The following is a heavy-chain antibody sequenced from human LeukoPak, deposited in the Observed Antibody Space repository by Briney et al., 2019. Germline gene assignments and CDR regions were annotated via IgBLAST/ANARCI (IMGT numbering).Heavy chain of an antibody. CDR3: ARRAFYRGGNLYYYYMDV. Sequence: SETLSLTCTVSGGSISSYYWSWIRQPPGKGLEWIGYIYYSGSTNYNPSLKSRVTISVDTSKNQFSLKLSSVTAADTAVYYCARRAFYRGGNLYYYYMDVWGKGTTVTISS. CDR2: IYYSGST. J-gene: IGHJ6*03. V-gene: IGHV4-59*01. D-gene: IGHD4-23*01. CDR1: GGSISSYY.